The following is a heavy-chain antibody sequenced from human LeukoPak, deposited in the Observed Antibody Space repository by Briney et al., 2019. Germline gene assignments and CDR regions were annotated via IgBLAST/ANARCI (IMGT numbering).Heavy chain of an antibody. Sequence: PGRSLRLSCAASGFTFSSYGMHWVRQAPGKGLEWVAVISYDGSNKYYADSVKGRFTVSRDNSKNTLYLQMSSLRAEDTAVYYCAKTSTGEQDYGMDVWGQGTTVTVSS. D-gene: IGHD3-10*01. V-gene: IGHV3-30*18. J-gene: IGHJ6*02. CDR1: GFTFSSYG. CDR3: AKTSTGEQDYGMDV. CDR2: ISYDGSNK.